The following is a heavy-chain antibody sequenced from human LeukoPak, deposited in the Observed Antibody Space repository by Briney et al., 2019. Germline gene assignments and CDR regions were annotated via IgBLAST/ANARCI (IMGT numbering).Heavy chain of an antibody. J-gene: IGHJ4*02. D-gene: IGHD2-15*01. CDR3: AKPVLDCSGGSCYPANFDY. V-gene: IGHV3-23*01. CDR2: ISGSGGST. Sequence: GGSLRLSCAASGFTFSSYTMSWVRQAPGKGLEWVSAISGSGGSTYYADSVKGRFTISRDNSKNTLYLQMNSLRAEDTAVYYCAKPVLDCSGGSCYPANFDYWGQGTLVTVSS. CDR1: GFTFSSYT.